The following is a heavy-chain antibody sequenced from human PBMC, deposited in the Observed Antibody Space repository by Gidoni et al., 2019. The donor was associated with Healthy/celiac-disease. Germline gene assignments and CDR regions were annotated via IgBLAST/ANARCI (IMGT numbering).Heavy chain of an antibody. V-gene: IGHV3-23*01. Sequence: EVQLLESGGGLVQPGGSLRLSCAASGFPFSSYAMSGVRQAPGKGLEWVSAIRGSGGSTYYADSVKGRFTISRDNSKNTLYLQMNSLRAEDTAVYYCANAVTKRWRSLYGMDVWGQGTTVTVSS. J-gene: IGHJ6*02. CDR2: IRGSGGST. CDR1: GFPFSSYA. CDR3: ANAVTKRWRSLYGMDV. D-gene: IGHD4-17*01.